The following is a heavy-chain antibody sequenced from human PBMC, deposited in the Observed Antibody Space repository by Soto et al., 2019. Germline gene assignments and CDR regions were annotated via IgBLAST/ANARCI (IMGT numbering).Heavy chain of an antibody. Sequence: RDSTGALGVNSVNFARRRVRQEKRKGLEWVSAISGSGGSTYYADSVKGRFTISRDNSKNTLYLQMNSLRAEDTAVYYCASHKAARPFYYYGMDVWGQGTTVTVPS. J-gene: IGHJ6*02. D-gene: IGHD6-6*01. CDR2: ISGSGGST. V-gene: IGHV3-23*01. CDR3: ASHKAARPFYYYGMDV. CDR1: GVNSVNFA.